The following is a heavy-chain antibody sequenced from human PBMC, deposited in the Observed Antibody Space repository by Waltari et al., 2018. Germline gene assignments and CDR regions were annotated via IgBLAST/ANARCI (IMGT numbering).Heavy chain of an antibody. V-gene: IGHV4-38-2*01. CDR1: GYSISSGYY. CDR3: ARLAQWLVGGMDV. CDR2: IYHSGST. Sequence: QVQLQESGPGLVKPSETLSLTCAVSGYSISSGYYWGWIRQPPGQGLEWIGSIYHSGSTYYNPSLKSRVTISVDTSKNQFSLKLSSVTAADTAVYYCARLAQWLVGGMDVWGQGTTVTVSS. J-gene: IGHJ6*02. D-gene: IGHD6-19*01.